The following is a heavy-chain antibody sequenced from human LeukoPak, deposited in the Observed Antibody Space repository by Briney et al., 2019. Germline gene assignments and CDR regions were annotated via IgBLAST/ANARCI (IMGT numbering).Heavy chain of an antibody. D-gene: IGHD3-3*01. CDR1: GFTFSSYS. CDR3: AREGPKDYDFWSGLMIPFDP. CDR2: ISSSSSTI. V-gene: IGHV3-48*01. Sequence: GGSLRLSCAASGFTFSSYSMNWVRQAPGKGLEWVSYISSSSSTIYYADSVKGRFTISRDNAKNSLYLQMNSLRAEDTAVYYCAREGPKDYDFWSGLMIPFDPWGQGTLVTVSS. J-gene: IGHJ5*02.